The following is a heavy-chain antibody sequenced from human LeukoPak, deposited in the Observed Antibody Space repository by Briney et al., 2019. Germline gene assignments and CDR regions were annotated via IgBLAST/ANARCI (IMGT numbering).Heavy chain of an antibody. V-gene: IGHV4-4*07. CDR1: GGSISTYY. CDR3: ASACKYYDFWSGSYTKYYYMDV. J-gene: IGHJ6*03. CDR2: IYTSGST. Sequence: SETLFLTCTVSGGSISTYYWSWIRQPAGKGLEWIGRIYTSGSTNYNPSLKSRVTMSVDTSKNQFSLKLSSVTAADTAVYYCASACKYYDFWSGSYTKYYYMDVWGKGTTVTVSS. D-gene: IGHD3-3*01.